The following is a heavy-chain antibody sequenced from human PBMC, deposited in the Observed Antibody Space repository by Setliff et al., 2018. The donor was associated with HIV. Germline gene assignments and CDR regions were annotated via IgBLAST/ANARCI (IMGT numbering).Heavy chain of an antibody. D-gene: IGHD3-3*01. Sequence: ASVKVSCKASGYTFTGYYMHWVRQAPGQGLEWMGWINPHSGDTNYAQKSQDRVTMTRDTSVNIAYMQLSRLRSGDTAVYYCARAPTLFGVEYYYYFGMDVWGQGTTVTVSS. CDR3: ARAPTLFGVEYYYYFGMDV. CDR1: GYTFTGYY. V-gene: IGHV1-2*02. CDR2: INPHSGDT. J-gene: IGHJ6*02.